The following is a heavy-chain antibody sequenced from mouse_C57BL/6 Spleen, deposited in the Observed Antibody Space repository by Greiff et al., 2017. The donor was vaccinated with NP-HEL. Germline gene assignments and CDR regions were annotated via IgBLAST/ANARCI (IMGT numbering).Heavy chain of an antibody. CDR1: GYSITSGYY. J-gene: IGHJ1*03. Sequence: EVKLQESGPGLVKPSQSLSLTCSVTGYSITSGYYWNWIRQFPGNKLEWMGYISYDGSNNYNPSLKNRISITRDTSKNQFFLKLNSVTTEDTATYYCGRGITTVVATDFDVWGTGTTVTVSS. V-gene: IGHV3-6*01. CDR2: ISYDGSN. D-gene: IGHD1-1*01. CDR3: GRGITTVVATDFDV.